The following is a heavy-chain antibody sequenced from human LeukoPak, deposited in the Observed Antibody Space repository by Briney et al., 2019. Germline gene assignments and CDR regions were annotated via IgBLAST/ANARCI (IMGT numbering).Heavy chain of an antibody. V-gene: IGHV3-21*01. CDR1: GFTFSSYS. Sequence: PGGSLRLSCAASGFTFSSYSMNWVRQAPGKGLEWVSSISSSSSYIYYADSVKGRFTISRDNAKNSLYLQMNSLRAEDTAVYYCARVPLLFSYYYYMDVWGKGTTVTVSS. CDR2: ISSSSSYI. J-gene: IGHJ6*03. CDR3: ARVPLLFSYYYYMDV. D-gene: IGHD2/OR15-2a*01.